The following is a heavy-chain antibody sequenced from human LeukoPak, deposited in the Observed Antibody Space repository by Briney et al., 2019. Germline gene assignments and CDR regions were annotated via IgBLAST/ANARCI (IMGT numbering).Heavy chain of an antibody. Sequence: PSETLSLTCTVSGGSTNSNNYYWGWIRQPPGKGLEWIGSIYSSGSAYSNPSLKSRVTISVDTSKNQFSLRLSSVTAADTAVYYCQSRYLEWLLEYWGQGTLVTVSS. CDR3: QSRYLEWLLEY. D-gene: IGHD3-3*01. V-gene: IGHV4-39*01. CDR1: GGSTNSNNYY. CDR2: IYSSGSA. J-gene: IGHJ4*02.